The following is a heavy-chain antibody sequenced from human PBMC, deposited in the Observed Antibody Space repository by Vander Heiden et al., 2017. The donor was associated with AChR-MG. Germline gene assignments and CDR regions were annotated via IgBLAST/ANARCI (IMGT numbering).Heavy chain of an antibody. CDR2: IFWNDEK. D-gene: IGHD1-1*01. V-gene: IGHV2-26*01. CDR3: ARIWGWNDFNWFDP. Sequence: QVTLKESGPVLVKPTETLTLTCTVSGFSLSAVRMGVSWIRQPPGKALEWLAHIFWNDEKSYSPSLKSRLTISKDTSRSQVVLTMTNIDPVDTATYYCARIWGWNDFNWFDPWGQGTLVTVS. J-gene: IGHJ5*02. CDR1: GFSLSAVRMG.